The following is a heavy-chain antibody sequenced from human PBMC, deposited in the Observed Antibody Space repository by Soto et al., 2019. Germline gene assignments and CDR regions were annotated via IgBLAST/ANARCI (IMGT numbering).Heavy chain of an antibody. CDR3: GRDGALGDTAVVDS. CDR2: IWYDGSNK. J-gene: IGHJ4*02. D-gene: IGHD5-18*01. CDR1: GFTFSTYG. Sequence: QVQLVESGGGVVQPGKSLRLSCAASGFTFSTYGMHWVRQAPGKGLEWVAVIWYDGSNKYHADSLKGRFTISRDNSKNTLYRQRNSLRAEDRAVYYCGRDGALGDTAVVDSWGQGNLVTVSS. V-gene: IGHV3-33*01.